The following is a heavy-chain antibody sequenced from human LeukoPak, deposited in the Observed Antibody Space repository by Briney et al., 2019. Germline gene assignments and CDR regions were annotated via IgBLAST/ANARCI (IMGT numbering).Heavy chain of an antibody. J-gene: IGHJ4*02. CDR2: INHSGST. Sequence: PSETLSLTCTVSGGSISSSSYYWGWIRQPPGKGLEWIGEINHSGSTNYNPSLKSRVTISVDTSKNQFSLKLSSVTAADTAVYYCARGPPSNLAVAGTYFDYWGQGTLVTVSS. D-gene: IGHD6-19*01. CDR1: GGSISSSSYY. CDR3: ARGPPSNLAVAGTYFDY. V-gene: IGHV4-39*07.